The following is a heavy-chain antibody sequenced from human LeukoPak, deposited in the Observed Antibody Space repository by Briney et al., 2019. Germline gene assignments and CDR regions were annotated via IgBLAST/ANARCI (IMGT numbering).Heavy chain of an antibody. D-gene: IGHD2-2*01. CDR3: ARHSSTGIDY. V-gene: IGHV5-51*01. Sequence: GESLKISCQASGFSFTGYWIGWVRQMPGKGLEWMGTLYPGDSDTRYSPSFQGQVTMSADESISTAYLQWATLKASDSAMYYCARHSSTGIDYWGQGTLVTVSS. CDR2: LYPGDSDT. CDR1: GFSFTGYW. J-gene: IGHJ4*02.